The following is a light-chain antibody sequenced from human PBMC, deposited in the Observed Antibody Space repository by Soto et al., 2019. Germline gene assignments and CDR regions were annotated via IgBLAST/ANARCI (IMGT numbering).Light chain of an antibody. CDR2: AAS. J-gene: IGKJ1*01. Sequence: DIQMTQSPSSLSASVGDRVTITCRASQSISSYLNWYQQKQGKPPKILIYAASSLQSGVPSRFSGSGSGTDFTLPISSLQPEDFETYYCQQSYSNPWTFGQGTKVDIK. CDR3: QQSYSNPWT. CDR1: QSISSY. V-gene: IGKV1-39*01.